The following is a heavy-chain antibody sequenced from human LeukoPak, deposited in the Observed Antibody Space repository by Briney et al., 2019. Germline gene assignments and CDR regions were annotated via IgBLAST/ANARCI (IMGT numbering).Heavy chain of an antibody. CDR3: AKDQGVGATGLVDY. D-gene: IGHD1-26*01. Sequence: GGSLRLSCAASGFTVSSNYMSWVRQAPGKGLEWVSAISGSGGSTYYADSVKGRFTISRDNSKNTLYLQMNSLRAEGTAVYYCAKDQGVGATGLVDYWGQGTLVTVSS. CDR2: ISGSGGST. V-gene: IGHV3-23*01. CDR1: GFTVSSNY. J-gene: IGHJ4*02.